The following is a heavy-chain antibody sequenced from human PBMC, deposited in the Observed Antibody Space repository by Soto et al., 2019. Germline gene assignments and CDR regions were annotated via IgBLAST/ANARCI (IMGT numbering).Heavy chain of an antibody. D-gene: IGHD3-10*01. CDR3: AAELGFGKLSVV. J-gene: IGHJ6*02. CDR1: GDTFKNCV. Sequence: QVQVVQSGVEVRRPGSSVKVSCKASGDTFKNCVISWVRQAPGQGLEWMGGIIPLFGTTDFAQRFQGRLXXTTDESTTTAYMELSRLRSEDTATYYCAAELGFGKLSVVWGQGTTVIVSS. V-gene: IGHV1-69*01. CDR2: IIPLFGTT.